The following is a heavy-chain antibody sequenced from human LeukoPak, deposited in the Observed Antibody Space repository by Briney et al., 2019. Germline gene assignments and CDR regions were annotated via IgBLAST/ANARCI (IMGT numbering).Heavy chain of an antibody. CDR3: ARGYCSGGSCYRRRAFDI. CDR1: GGSFSGYY. Sequence: SETLSLTCAVYGGSFSGYYWSWIRQPPGKGLEWIGEINHSGSTNYNPSLKSRVTISVDTSKNQFSLKLSSVTAADTAVYYCARGYCSGGSCYRRRAFDIWGQGTKVTVSS. CDR2: INHSGST. J-gene: IGHJ3*02. D-gene: IGHD2-15*01. V-gene: IGHV4-34*01.